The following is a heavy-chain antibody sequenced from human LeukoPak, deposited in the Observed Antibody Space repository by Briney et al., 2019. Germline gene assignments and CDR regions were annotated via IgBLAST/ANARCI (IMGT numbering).Heavy chain of an antibody. D-gene: IGHD1-14*01. CDR2: INSDASST. CDR1: GFTFSSYW. V-gene: IGHV3-74*01. J-gene: IGHJ6*02. CDR3: ASRNTYYYYGIDV. Sequence: GGSLRLSCAASGFTFSSYWMHWVRQAPGKGLVWVSHINSDASSTGYADSVKGRFTISRDNAKNTLYLQMNSLRAEDTAVYYCASRNTYYYYGIDVWGQGTKVTVSS.